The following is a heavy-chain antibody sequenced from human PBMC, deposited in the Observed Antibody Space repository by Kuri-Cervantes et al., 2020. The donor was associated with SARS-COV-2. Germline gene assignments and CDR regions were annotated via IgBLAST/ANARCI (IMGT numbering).Heavy chain of an antibody. CDR3: VRIPPGHITVFGVVIPAAFGV. V-gene: IGHV4-59*08. D-gene: IGHD3-3*01. J-gene: IGHJ3*01. CDR1: GGSISSYY. CDR2: IYYSGST. Sequence: SETLSLTCTVSGGSISSYYWSWIRQPPGKGLEWIGYIYYSGSTNYNPSLKSRVTISVDTSKNQFSLKLSSVTAADTAVYYCVRIPPGHITVFGVVIPAAFGVWGQGTMVTVSS.